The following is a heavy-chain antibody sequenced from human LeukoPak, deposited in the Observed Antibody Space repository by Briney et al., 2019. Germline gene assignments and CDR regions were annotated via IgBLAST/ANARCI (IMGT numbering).Heavy chain of an antibody. CDR3: ARVRGSYYHHYYYYMNV. D-gene: IGHD1-26*01. V-gene: IGHV3-66*02. J-gene: IGHJ6*03. CDR1: GFTVSSNY. CDR2: IYSGGST. Sequence: QAGGSLRLSCAASGFTVSSNYMSWVRQAPGKGLEWVSVIYSGGSTYYADSVKGRFTISRDNSKNTLYLQMSSLRAEDTAVYYCARVRGSYYHHYYYYMNVWGKGPRSPSP.